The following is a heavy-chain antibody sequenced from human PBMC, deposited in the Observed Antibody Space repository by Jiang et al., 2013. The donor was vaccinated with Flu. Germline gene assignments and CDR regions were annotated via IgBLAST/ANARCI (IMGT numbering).Heavy chain of an antibody. J-gene: IGHJ6*02. Sequence: SGAEVKKPGSSVKVSCKASGGTFSSYAISWVRQAPGQGLEWMGGIIPILGTANYAQKFQGRVTITADESTSTAYMELSSLRSEDTAVYYCASASKKTQRYYDYYYGMDVWGQGTTVTVSS. V-gene: IGHV1-69*01. CDR3: ASASKKTQRYYDYYYGMDV. CDR2: IIPILGTA. CDR1: GGTFSSYA. D-gene: IGHD3-16*01.